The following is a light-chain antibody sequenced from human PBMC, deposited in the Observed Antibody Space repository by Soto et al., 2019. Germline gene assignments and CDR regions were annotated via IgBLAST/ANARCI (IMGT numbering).Light chain of an antibody. V-gene: IGLV1-40*01. CDR1: SSNIGAGYD. Sequence: QSVLTQPPSVSGAPGKRVTISCTGSSSNIGAGYDVHWYQQLPGRAPKLLMYGNTNRPSGVPDRVSGSKSGTSASLAITGIQAEDEADYYCLSFDSSLSVVFGGGTKLTVL. J-gene: IGLJ2*01. CDR3: LSFDSSLSVV. CDR2: GNT.